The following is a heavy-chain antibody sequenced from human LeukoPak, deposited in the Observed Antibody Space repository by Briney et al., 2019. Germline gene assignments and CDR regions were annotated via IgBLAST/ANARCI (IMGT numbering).Heavy chain of an antibody. CDR3: ARSEDYYGSGSFWFDP. J-gene: IGHJ5*02. D-gene: IGHD3-10*01. CDR1: GFTFTSSA. Sequence: SVKVSCKASGFTFTSSAMQWVRQARGQRLEWIGWIVVGSGNTNYAQKFQGRVTMTRDTSISTAYMELSRLRSDDTAVYYCARSEDYYGSGSFWFDPWGQGTLVTVSS. V-gene: IGHV1-58*02. CDR2: IVVGSGNT.